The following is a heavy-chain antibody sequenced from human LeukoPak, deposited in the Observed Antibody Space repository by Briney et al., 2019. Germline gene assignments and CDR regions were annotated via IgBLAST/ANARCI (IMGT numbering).Heavy chain of an antibody. J-gene: IGHJ6*04. D-gene: IGHD2-2*01. V-gene: IGHV4-30-4*01. Sequence: SQTLSLTCTVSGGSISSGDYYWSWIRQPPGKGLEWIGYIYYSGSTYYNPSLKSRVTISVDTSKNQFSLKLSSVTAADTAVYYCARARLSPGLYCSSTSCYYGMDVWGKGTTVTVSS. CDR3: ARARLSPGLYCSSTSCYYGMDV. CDR2: IYYSGST. CDR1: GGSISSGDYY.